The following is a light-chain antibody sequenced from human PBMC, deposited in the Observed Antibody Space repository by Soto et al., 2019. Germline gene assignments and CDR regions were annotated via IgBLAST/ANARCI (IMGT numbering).Light chain of an antibody. Sequence: DIQMTQSPSSLGASVGDRVTISCRASQRIANYLAWYQQKPGEVPKLLIFAASTLHSGVSSRFTGSGSGTDFTLTISSLQPEDVATYYCQKYNWPPFTFGPGTKVEIK. V-gene: IGKV1-27*01. CDR2: AAS. J-gene: IGKJ3*01. CDR1: QRIANY. CDR3: QKYNWPPFT.